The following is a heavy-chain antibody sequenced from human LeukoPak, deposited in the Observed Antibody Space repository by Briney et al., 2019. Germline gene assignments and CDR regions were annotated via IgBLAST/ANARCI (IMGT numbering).Heavy chain of an antibody. CDR3: ARGTTVTSFDY. Sequence: PGGSLRLSCAAAGFTFSTYWMHWVRQVPGKGLVWVSRINSDGRTTGYADSVKGRFTISRDNAKNTLYLQMNSLRAEDTALYYCARGTTVTSFDYWGQGTLVTVSS. V-gene: IGHV3-74*01. CDR1: GFTFSTYW. J-gene: IGHJ4*02. CDR2: INSDGRTT. D-gene: IGHD4-17*01.